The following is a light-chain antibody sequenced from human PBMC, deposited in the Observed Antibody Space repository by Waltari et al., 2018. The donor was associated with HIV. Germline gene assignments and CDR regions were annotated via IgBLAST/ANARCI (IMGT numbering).Light chain of an antibody. CDR3: SAWDDSLNGPL. V-gene: IGLV1-44*01. J-gene: IGLJ3*02. Sequence: QSVLTQPPSASRAPGQRVAISCSGSSPNIGTNAVNWYQQVPGTAPKLLMYGDNQRPSGVPDRFSGSKSGTSASLAISGLQSEDEADYYCSAWDDSLNGPLFGGGTKLTVL. CDR2: GDN. CDR1: SPNIGTNA.